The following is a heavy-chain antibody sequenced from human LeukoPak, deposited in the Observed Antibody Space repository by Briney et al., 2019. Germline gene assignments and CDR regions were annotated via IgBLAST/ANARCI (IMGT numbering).Heavy chain of an antibody. CDR3: ARGPIAVAGTPSIYQH. CDR2: IWSDGSIK. J-gene: IGHJ1*01. Sequence: PGSSVTLSCTASGFTFSSYAMHWARQATGKGLEWVAVIWSDGSIKYYADSVKGRLTISRDNSRNTLYLQMNSLRADDTAVYYCARGPIAVAGTPSIYQHWGQGTLVTVSS. D-gene: IGHD6-19*01. CDR1: GFTFSSYA. V-gene: IGHV3-33*08.